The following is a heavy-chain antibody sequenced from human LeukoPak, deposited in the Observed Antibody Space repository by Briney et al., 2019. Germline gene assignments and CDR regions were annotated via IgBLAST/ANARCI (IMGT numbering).Heavy chain of an antibody. Sequence: GGSLRLSCAASGFTFSSYSMNWVRQAPGKGLEWVSSISSSSSYIYYADSVKGRFAISRDNAKNSLYLQMNSLRAEDTAVYYCARAAKGYCSSTSGYGPDYWGQGTLVTVST. CDR2: ISSSSSYI. D-gene: IGHD2-2*01. CDR1: GFTFSSYS. CDR3: ARAAKGYCSSTSGYGPDY. V-gene: IGHV3-21*01. J-gene: IGHJ4*02.